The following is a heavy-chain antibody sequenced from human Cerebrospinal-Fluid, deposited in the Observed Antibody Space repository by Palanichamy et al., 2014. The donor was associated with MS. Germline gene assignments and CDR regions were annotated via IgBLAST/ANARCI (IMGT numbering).Heavy chain of an antibody. J-gene: IGHJ4*02. V-gene: IGHV4-39*01. D-gene: IGHD3-3*01. CDR3: ARRPQDFWSPYCTTYYFDS. Sequence: QLQLQESGPGLVKPSETLSLTCTVSGGSISDTTYYWAWIRQPPGKGLEWIGSIYYSGTTYYNPSLKSRVTISVDTSKNQSSLRLSSVTAADTAVYYCARRPQDFWSPYCTTYYFDSWGQGTLVTVSS. CDR2: IYYSGTT. CDR1: GGSISDTTYY.